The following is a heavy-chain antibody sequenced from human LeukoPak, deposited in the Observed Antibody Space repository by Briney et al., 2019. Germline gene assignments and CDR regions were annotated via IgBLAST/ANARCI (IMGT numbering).Heavy chain of an antibody. CDR1: GYTFTSYY. Sequence: ASVKVSCKAYGYTFTSYYMHWVRQAPGQGLEWMGIINPSGGSTSYAQKFQGRVTMTRDTSTSTVYMELSSLRSEDTAVYYCARAHPYDFWSGYYLYWGQGTLVTVSS. V-gene: IGHV1-46*01. CDR2: INPSGGST. D-gene: IGHD3-3*01. CDR3: ARAHPYDFWSGYYLY. J-gene: IGHJ4*02.